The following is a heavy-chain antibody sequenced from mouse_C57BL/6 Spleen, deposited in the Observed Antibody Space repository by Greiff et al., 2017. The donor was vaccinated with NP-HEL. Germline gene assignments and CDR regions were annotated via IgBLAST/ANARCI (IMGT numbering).Heavy chain of an antibody. D-gene: IGHD2-4*01. Sequence: VQLQQSGPGLVQPSQSLSITCTVSGFSLTSYGVHWVRQSPGKGLEWLGVIWSGGSTDYNAAFISRLSISKDNSKSQVFFKMNSLQADDTAIYYCARRVYYDHWYFDVWGTGTTVTVSS. V-gene: IGHV2-2*01. CDR2: IWSGGST. CDR1: GFSLTSYG. J-gene: IGHJ1*03. CDR3: ARRVYYDHWYFDV.